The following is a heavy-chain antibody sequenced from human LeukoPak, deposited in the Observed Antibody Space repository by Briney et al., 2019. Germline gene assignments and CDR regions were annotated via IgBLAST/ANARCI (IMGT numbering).Heavy chain of an antibody. CDR3: GTLLSNGPFDY. Sequence: ASVKVSCKASGYTFTGHYMHWVRQAPGQGLEWMGWIYPNSGATKYAQKFQGRVTMTRDTSISTACMELSRLRSDNTAVYYCGTLLSNGPFDYWGQGSLVTVSS. CDR2: IYPNSGAT. V-gene: IGHV1-2*02. J-gene: IGHJ4*02. CDR1: GYTFTGHY.